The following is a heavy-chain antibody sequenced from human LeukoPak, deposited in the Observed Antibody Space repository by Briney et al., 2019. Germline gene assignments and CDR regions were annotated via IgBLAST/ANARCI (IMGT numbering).Heavy chain of an antibody. CDR3: AREVDGDYGIDY. Sequence: ASVKVSCKASGGTFSSYAISWVRQAPGQGLEWMGRIIPILGIANYAQKFQGRVTITADKSTSTAYMELSSLRSDDTAVYYCAREVDGDYGIDYWGQGTLVTVSS. V-gene: IGHV1-69*04. CDR2: IIPILGIA. CDR1: GGTFSSYA. J-gene: IGHJ4*02. D-gene: IGHD4-17*01.